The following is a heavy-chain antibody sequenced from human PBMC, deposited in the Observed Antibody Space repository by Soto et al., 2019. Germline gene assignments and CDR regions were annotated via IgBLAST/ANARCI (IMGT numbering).Heavy chain of an antibody. D-gene: IGHD3-22*01. Sequence: QVQLVQSGAEVKKPGASVKVSCKASGYTFTSYAMHWVRQAPGQRLEWMGWINAGNGNTKYSQKFQARVTITRDTSERTDYMELRSLRSEATAVYYCPRTSSCYVSDVDWGQGTHVTLYS. J-gene: IGHJ4*02. CDR2: INAGNGNT. CDR3: PRTSSCYVSDVD. CDR1: GYTFTSYA. V-gene: IGHV1-3*01.